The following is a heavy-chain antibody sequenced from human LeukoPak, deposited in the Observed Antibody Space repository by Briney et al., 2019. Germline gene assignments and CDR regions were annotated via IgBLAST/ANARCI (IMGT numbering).Heavy chain of an antibody. Sequence: AGGSLGLSCAASGVTFSDHWMTWVRQTPGKGLEWVAHINQDGSEKHFVDSVEGRFTISRDNDNNSMSLQMNKLRVEDTAVYYCARGATGTYWDWFDPWGQGTLVTVSS. V-gene: IGHV3-7*01. CDR1: GVTFSDHW. CDR2: INQDGSEK. J-gene: IGHJ5*02. D-gene: IGHD1-26*01. CDR3: ARGATGTYWDWFDP.